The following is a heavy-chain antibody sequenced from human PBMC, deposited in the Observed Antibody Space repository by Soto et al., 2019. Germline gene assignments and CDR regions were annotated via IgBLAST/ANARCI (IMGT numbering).Heavy chain of an antibody. CDR1: GFTLSSYG. Sequence: PVGSMRLSCAASGFTLSSYGMHWVRQAPGKGLEWVAVISYDGSNKYYADSVKGRFTISRDNSKNTLYLQMNSLRAEDTAVYYCAKDITYYDFWSGYYTGYAPTIYYYYYGMDVWGQGTTVTVSS. D-gene: IGHD3-3*01. V-gene: IGHV3-30*18. CDR2: ISYDGSNK. CDR3: AKDITYYDFWSGYYTGYAPTIYYYYYGMDV. J-gene: IGHJ6*02.